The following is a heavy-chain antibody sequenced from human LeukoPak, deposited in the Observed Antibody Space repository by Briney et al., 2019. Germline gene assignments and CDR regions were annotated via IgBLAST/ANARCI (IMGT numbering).Heavy chain of an antibody. CDR2: INPNSGGT. V-gene: IGHV1-2*02. CDR1: GYTFTSYG. J-gene: IGHJ4*02. CDR3: AGRNITMVRRVMNY. D-gene: IGHD3-10*01. Sequence: ASVKVSCKASGYTFTSYGISWVRQAPGQGLEWMGWINPNSGGTNYAQKLQGRVTMTRDTSISTAYMELSRLRSDDTAVYYCAGRNITMVRRVMNYWGQGTLVTVS.